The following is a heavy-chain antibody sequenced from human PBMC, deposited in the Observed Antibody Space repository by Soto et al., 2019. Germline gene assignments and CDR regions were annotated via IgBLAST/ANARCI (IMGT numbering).Heavy chain of an antibody. Sequence: QVQLVQSGAEVKKPGSSVKVSCKASGGTFSSYAISWVRQAPGQGLEWMGGIIPIFGTANYAQKCQGRVTITADESTSTAYMELSSLRSEDTAVYYCARSSTRVRGVGDDAFDIWGQGTMVTVSS. V-gene: IGHV1-69*01. J-gene: IGHJ3*02. CDR1: GGTFSSYA. CDR3: ARSSTRVRGVGDDAFDI. CDR2: IIPIFGTA. D-gene: IGHD3-10*01.